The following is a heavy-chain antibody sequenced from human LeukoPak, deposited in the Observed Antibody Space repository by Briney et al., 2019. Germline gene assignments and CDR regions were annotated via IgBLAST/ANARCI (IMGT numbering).Heavy chain of an antibody. V-gene: IGHV4-59*11. CDR3: ARGMGMSDY. CDR2: VYYSGNT. CDR1: GDSINSLDL. Sequence: PSETLSLTCTVSGDSINSLDLWSWIRQPPGKGLEWIGYVYYSGNTNYNPSLKSRVTISVDTSKNQFSLKLTSVTAADTAMYYCARGMGMSDYWGQGTLVTVSS. J-gene: IGHJ4*02. D-gene: IGHD1-26*01.